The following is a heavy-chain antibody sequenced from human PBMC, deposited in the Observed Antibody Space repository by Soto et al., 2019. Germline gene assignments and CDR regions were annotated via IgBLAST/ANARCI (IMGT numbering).Heavy chain of an antibody. J-gene: IGHJ4*02. D-gene: IGHD6-6*01. CDR1: GYTFTGYY. Sequence: QGQLVQSGAEVKKPGASVKVSCKASGYTFTGYYMHWVRQAPGQGPEWMGWINPNSGGTTYAQKFQGRVTVTRDTSISTAYMELSSLRSDDTAVYYCARGGSSSLDYWGQGTLVTVSS. CDR3: ARGGSSSLDY. V-gene: IGHV1-2*02. CDR2: INPNSGGT.